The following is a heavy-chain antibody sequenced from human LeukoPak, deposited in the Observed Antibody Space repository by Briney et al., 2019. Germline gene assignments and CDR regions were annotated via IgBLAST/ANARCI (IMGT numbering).Heavy chain of an antibody. CDR3: AGGAVAPFDY. Sequence: KPSETLSLTCAVYGGSFRGYYWSWIRQPPGKGLEWIGEINHSGSTNYNPSLKSRVTISVDTSKNQFSLKLSSVTAADTAVYYCAGGAVAPFDYWGQGTLVTVSS. V-gene: IGHV4-34*01. J-gene: IGHJ4*02. CDR1: GGSFRGYY. D-gene: IGHD6-19*01. CDR2: INHSGST.